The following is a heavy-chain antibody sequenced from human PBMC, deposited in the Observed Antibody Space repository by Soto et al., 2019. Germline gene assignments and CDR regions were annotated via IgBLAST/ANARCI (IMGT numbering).Heavy chain of an antibody. J-gene: IGHJ4*02. CDR1: GYTFIDYY. D-gene: IGHD3-9*01. CDR3: ARPPGYISDWYYFDL. CDR2: ISPRSGGT. Sequence: EASVKGLCKASGYTFIDYYMHWVRQAPGQGFEWMGRISPRSGGTNYAQKFQGRVTMTWDTSLNTAYMELSSLISEDTAVYYCARPPGYISDWYYFDLWGQGTLVTVSS. V-gene: IGHV1-2*02.